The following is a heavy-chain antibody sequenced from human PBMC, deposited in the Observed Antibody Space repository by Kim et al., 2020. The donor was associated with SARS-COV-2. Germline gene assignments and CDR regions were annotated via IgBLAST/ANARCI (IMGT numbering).Heavy chain of an antibody. D-gene: IGHD1-1*01. V-gene: IGHV4-59*09. J-gene: IGHJ4*02. CDR2: YSGST. CDR3: ARGWKD. Sequence: YSGSTHYNPSLKRRVTISVDTSKNQFSLKLSSVTAADTAVYYCARGWKDWGQGTLVTVSS.